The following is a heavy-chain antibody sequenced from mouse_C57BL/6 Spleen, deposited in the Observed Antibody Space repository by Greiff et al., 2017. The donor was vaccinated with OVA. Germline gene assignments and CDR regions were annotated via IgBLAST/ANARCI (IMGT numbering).Heavy chain of an antibody. CDR3: ARSRAYDINSGGYFDV. CDR1: GYTFTSYW. V-gene: IGHV1-53*01. CDR2: INPSNGGT. D-gene: IGHD2-5*01. J-gene: IGHJ1*03. Sequence: QVQLQQPGTELVKPGASVKLSCKASGYTFTSYWMHWVKQRPGQGLEWIGNINPSNGGTNYTEKFQSKATLTVDKSSSTAYMQLSSLSSEDSVVYYCARSRAYDINSGGYFDVWGTGTTVTVSA.